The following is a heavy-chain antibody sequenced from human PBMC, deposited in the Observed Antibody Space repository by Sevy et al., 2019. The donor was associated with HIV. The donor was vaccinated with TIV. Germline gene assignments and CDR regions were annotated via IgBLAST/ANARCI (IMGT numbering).Heavy chain of an antibody. Sequence: GGFLRLSCAASGFTFSSYSMNWVRQAPGKGLEWVSSISSSSSYIYYADSVKGRFTISRDNAKNSLYLQMNSLRAEDTAVYYCAREGYSSGHEDYWGQGTLVTVSS. D-gene: IGHD6-19*01. V-gene: IGHV3-21*01. J-gene: IGHJ4*02. CDR3: AREGYSSGHEDY. CDR1: GFTFSSYS. CDR2: ISSSSSYI.